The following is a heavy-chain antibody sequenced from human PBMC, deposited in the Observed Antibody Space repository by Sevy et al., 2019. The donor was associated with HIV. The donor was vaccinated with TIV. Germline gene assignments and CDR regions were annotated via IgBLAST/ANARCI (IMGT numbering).Heavy chain of an antibody. J-gene: IGHJ5*02. D-gene: IGHD1-26*01. CDR3: ARAPTLIKWGLRP. Sequence: GGSLRLSCAASGFTFSSYAMHWVRQAPGKGLEWVAVISYDGSNKYYADSVKGRFTISRDNSKNTLYLQMNSLRAEDTAVYYCARAPTLIKWGLRPWGQGTLVTVSS. V-gene: IGHV3-30-3*01. CDR2: ISYDGSNK. CDR1: GFTFSSYA.